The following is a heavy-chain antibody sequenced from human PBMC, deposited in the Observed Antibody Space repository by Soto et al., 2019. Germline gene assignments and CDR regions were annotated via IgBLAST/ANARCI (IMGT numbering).Heavy chain of an antibody. CDR1: GVSISSGHDY. Sequence: QLQLQESGPGLVKPSETLSLTCTVSGVSISSGHDYWGWIRQPPGKGLEWIGSIYYSGSTYYNPSLKIRVTFSADPSKNQFSLRLSSVTAADTAVYYCARVSGTYSSFLDYWGQGTLVTVSS. V-gene: IGHV4-39*01. CDR2: IYYSGST. D-gene: IGHD5-18*01. J-gene: IGHJ4*02. CDR3: ARVSGTYSSFLDY.